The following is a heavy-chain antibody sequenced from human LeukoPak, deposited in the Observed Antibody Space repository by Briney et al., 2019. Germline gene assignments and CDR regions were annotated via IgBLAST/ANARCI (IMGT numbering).Heavy chain of an antibody. J-gene: IGHJ4*02. D-gene: IGHD6-13*01. V-gene: IGHV4-59*01. CDR2: IYYSGST. CDR3: ARGYSSSWYYFDH. CDR1: GGSIRSYY. Sequence: SETLSLTCTVSGGSIRSYYWSWIRQPPGKGLEWIGYIYYSGSTNYNPSLKSRVTISVDTSKNQFSVKLSSVTAADTAVYYCARGYSSSWYYFDHWGQGTLVTVSS.